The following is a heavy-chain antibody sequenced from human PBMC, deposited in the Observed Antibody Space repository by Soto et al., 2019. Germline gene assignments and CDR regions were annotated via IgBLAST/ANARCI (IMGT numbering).Heavy chain of an antibody. V-gene: IGHV1-8*01. CDR1: GYTFTSYD. Sequence: EASVKVSCKASGYTFTSYDINWVRQATGQGLEWMGWMNPNSGNTGYAQKFQGRVTMTRNTSISTAYMELSSLRSEDTAVYYCARNYDFWSGYYRLGAGVVGYYHYGMDVWGQGTTVTVSS. CDR3: ARNYDFWSGYYRLGAGVVGYYHYGMDV. CDR2: MNPNSGNT. J-gene: IGHJ6*02. D-gene: IGHD3-3*01.